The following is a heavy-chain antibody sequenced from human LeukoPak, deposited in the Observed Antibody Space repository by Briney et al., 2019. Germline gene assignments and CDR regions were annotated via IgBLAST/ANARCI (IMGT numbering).Heavy chain of an antibody. CDR1: GYTFTGYY. D-gene: IGHD6-19*01. CDR3: ALSSGRVVTHFDY. J-gene: IGHJ4*02. CDR2: INTNTGNP. V-gene: IGHV7-4-1*02. Sequence: ASVKVSCKASGYTFTGYYMHWVRQAPGQGLEWMGWINTNTGNPTYAQGFTGRFVFSLDTSVSTAYLQISSLKAEDTAVYYCALSSGRVVTHFDYWGQGTLVTVSS.